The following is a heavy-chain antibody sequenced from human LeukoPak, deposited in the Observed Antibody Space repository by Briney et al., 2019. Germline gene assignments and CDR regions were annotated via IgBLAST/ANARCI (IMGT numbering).Heavy chain of an antibody. J-gene: IGHJ5*02. D-gene: IGHD1-26*01. Sequence: SETLSLTCTVSGGSISRYYWSWIRQPPGKGLEWIGYIYYTGSTSYNPSLKSRVTMSLDASKNQSSLEPNSVTPADTAVYYCARGGNYWPQWWFDPWGRGTLVSVSS. CDR2: IYYTGST. CDR3: ARGGNYWPQWWFDP. CDR1: GGSISRYY. V-gene: IGHV4-59*01.